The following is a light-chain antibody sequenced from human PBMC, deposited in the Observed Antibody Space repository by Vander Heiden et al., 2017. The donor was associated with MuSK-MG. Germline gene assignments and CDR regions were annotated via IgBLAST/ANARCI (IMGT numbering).Light chain of an antibody. J-gene: IGLJ3*02. Sequence: QSALTQPASVYGSPGQSITISCTGTSSDVGAYNDVSWYQQHPGIAPKRMRSEVSNRPSGVSVRVSGSKSGNTASRTSSGLQAEDEADYDCSSCSENSPGVFGGGTRVSVL. CDR3: SSCSENSPGV. V-gene: IGLV2-14*03. CDR2: EVS. CDR1: SSDVGAYND.